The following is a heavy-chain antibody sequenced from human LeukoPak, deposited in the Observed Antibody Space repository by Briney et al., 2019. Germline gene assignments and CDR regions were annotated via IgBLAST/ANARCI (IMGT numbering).Heavy chain of an antibody. J-gene: IGHJ4*02. Sequence: GGSLRLSCAASGFTFSSYSMNWVRQAPGKGLEWVSSISSSSSYIYYADSVKGRFTISRDNAKNSLYLQMNSLRAEDTAVYYCARVATSGGYFDCWGQGTLVTVSS. V-gene: IGHV3-21*01. D-gene: IGHD1-26*01. CDR3: ARVATSGGYFDC. CDR2: ISSSSSYI. CDR1: GFTFSSYS.